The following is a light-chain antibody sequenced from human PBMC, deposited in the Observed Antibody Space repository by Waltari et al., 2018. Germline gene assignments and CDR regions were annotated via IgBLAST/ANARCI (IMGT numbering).Light chain of an antibody. J-gene: IGKJ4*01. V-gene: IGKV4-1*01. CDR1: QSVFNSSDNKTY. Sequence: DIVMTQSPDSLALSLGERATINCKASQSVFNSSDNKTYLAWYHQKPGQAPKLLIYWESTRQYEVRDRFSGSGSGTDFTLTISSLQAEDVAVYYCQQYYSTPLTFGGGTKVEIK. CDR2: WES. CDR3: QQYYSTPLT.